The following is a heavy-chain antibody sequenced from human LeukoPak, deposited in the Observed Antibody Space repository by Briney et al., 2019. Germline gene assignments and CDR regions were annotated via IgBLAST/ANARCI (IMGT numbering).Heavy chain of an antibody. V-gene: IGHV1-24*01. J-gene: IGHJ4*02. Sequence: ASVEVSCKVSGYTLTELSMHWVRQAPGKGLEWKGGFDPEDGETNYAQKFQGRVTMTEDTSTDTAYKELSSLRSEDTAVYYCATDRIAAAGLFDYWGQGTLVTVSS. CDR2: FDPEDGET. CDR1: GYTLTELS. D-gene: IGHD6-13*01. CDR3: ATDRIAAAGLFDY.